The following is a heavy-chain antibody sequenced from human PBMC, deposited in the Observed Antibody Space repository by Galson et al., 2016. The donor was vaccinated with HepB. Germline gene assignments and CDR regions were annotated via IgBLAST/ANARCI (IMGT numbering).Heavy chain of an antibody. Sequence: QSGAEVKKAGESLQISCKASGYSFPYYWIGWVRPKPGKGLEWMGIIYPGDSEIRYSPSFHGQVTMTVDKSISTAFLQWSSLKASDTAMYYCARQYNFWSGYSESYYGMDVWGQGTTVTVSS. V-gene: IGHV5-51*01. D-gene: IGHD3-3*01. J-gene: IGHJ6*02. CDR1: GYSFPYYW. CDR2: IYPGDSEI. CDR3: ARQYNFWSGYSESYYGMDV.